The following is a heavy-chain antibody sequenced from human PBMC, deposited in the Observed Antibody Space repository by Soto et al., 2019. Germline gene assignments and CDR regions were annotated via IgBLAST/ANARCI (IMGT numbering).Heavy chain of an antibody. CDR2: IVDNGNSI. J-gene: IGHJ4*02. Sequence: QVQLVESGGGLVKPGGSLRLSCAASGFTFSDYYMSWIRQAPGKGLEWVSNIVDNGNSIYYADSVKGRFTISRDNAKNSLSLHMNSLRAEDTAVYYCATASCSSAACYFFDNWGQGTLVTVSS. CDR1: GFTFSDYY. D-gene: IGHD2-2*01. CDR3: ATASCSSAACYFFDN. V-gene: IGHV3-11*01.